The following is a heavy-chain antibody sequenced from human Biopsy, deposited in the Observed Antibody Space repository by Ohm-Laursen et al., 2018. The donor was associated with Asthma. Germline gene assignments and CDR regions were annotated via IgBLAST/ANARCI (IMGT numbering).Heavy chain of an antibody. CDR1: GASITSSAYY. CDR3: VRHQYSSSWPTFDY. D-gene: IGHD3-22*01. CDR2: MYYGETT. J-gene: IGHJ4*02. V-gene: IGHV4-39*01. Sequence: GTLSLTCTVSGASITSSAYYWGWIRQPPGKGLEWIGSMYYGETTYYSPSLKSRVTISVDTSKNQFSLILSSVTAADTAVYFCVRHQYSSSWPTFDYWGQGALVTVSS.